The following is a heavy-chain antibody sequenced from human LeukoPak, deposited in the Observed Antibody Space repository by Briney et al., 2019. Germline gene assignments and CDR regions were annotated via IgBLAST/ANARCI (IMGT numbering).Heavy chain of an antibody. Sequence: PSETLSLTCTVSGGSISSYYWGWIRQPPGKGLEWIGEINHSGSTNDNPSLKSRVTISVDTSKNQCSLKLSSVTAADTAVYYCASLGTGDRVYWGQGTLVTVSS. V-gene: IGHV4-34*01. J-gene: IGHJ4*02. CDR2: INHSGST. D-gene: IGHD7-27*01. CDR3: ASLGTGDRVY. CDR1: GGSISSYY.